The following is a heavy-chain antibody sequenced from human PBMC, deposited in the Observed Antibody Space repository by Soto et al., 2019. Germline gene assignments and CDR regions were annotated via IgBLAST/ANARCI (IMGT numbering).Heavy chain of an antibody. J-gene: IGHJ6*02. CDR2: IIPILGIA. Sequence: ASVKVSCKASGGTFSSYTISWVRQAPGQGLEWMGRIIPILGIANYAQKFQGRVTITADKSTSTAYMELSSLRSEDTAVYYCARGSGRDGDNYYGMDVWGQGTTVTVSS. CDR3: ARGSGRDGDNYYGMDV. D-gene: IGHD2-15*01. V-gene: IGHV1-69*02. CDR1: GGTFSSYT.